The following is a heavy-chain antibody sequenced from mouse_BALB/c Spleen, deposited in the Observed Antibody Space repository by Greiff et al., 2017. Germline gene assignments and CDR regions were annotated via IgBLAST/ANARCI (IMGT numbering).Heavy chain of an antibody. CDR1: GYSITSDYA. J-gene: IGHJ3*01. V-gene: IGHV3-2*02. CDR2: ISYSGST. D-gene: IGHD2-1*01. Sequence: EVKLVESGPGLVKPSQSLSLTCTVTGYSITSDYAWNWIRQFPGNKLEWMGYISYSGSTSYNPSLKSRISITRDTSKNQFFLQLNSVTTEDTATYYCALRYGNWFAYWGQGTLVTVSA. CDR3: ALRYGNWFAY.